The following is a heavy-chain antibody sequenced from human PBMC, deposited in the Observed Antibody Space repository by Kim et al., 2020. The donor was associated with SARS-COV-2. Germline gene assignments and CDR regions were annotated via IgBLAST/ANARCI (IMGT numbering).Heavy chain of an antibody. J-gene: IGHJ5*02. CDR2: T. D-gene: IGHD3-16*01. V-gene: IGHV4-59*08. CDR3: ARHPGGGWFDP. Sequence: TKYNPSLNSRFTISIDTSKNQFSLRLTSVTAADTAMYYCARHPGGGWFDPWGQGTLVTVSS.